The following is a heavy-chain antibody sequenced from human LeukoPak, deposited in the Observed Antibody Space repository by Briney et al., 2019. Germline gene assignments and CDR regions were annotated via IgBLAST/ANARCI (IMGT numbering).Heavy chain of an antibody. Sequence: ASVKVSCKASGYTFTTNYMHWVRQAPGQGLEWMAKINPSDGSTNYAQKFQGRVTMTRDTSTSTVYMELSSLRSEDTAVYYCARVVVDSSGWYHFDYWGQAALVTVSS. CDR3: ARVVVDSSGWYHFDY. CDR2: INPSDGST. CDR1: GYTFTTNY. D-gene: IGHD6-19*01. J-gene: IGHJ4*02. V-gene: IGHV1-46*01.